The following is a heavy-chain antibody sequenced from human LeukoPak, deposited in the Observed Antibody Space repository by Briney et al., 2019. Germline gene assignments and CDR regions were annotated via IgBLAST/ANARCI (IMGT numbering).Heavy chain of an antibody. CDR1: GGSFSGYY. J-gene: IGHJ6*03. CDR3: ARTPVDFWSGYPRAGLYYMDV. D-gene: IGHD3-3*01. V-gene: IGHV4-34*01. Sequence: SETLSLTCAVYGGSFSGYYWSWIRQPPGKGLEWIGEINHSGSTNYNPSLKSRVTISVDTSKNQFSPKLSSVTAADTAVYYCARTPVDFWSGYPRAGLYYMDVWGKGTTVTVSS. CDR2: INHSGST.